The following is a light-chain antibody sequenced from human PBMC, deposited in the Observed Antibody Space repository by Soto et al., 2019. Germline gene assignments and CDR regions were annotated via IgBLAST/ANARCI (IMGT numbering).Light chain of an antibody. Sequence: EIVLTQSPGTLSLSPGERATLSCRASQSVSSNYLAWHQQKPGQAIRLLLYGASSRPTVIPDRCSGSWSGTYFTLTLSRLESEDVAVYCSQHYGSSAYTLGQGTTLHIK. CDR1: QSVSSNY. J-gene: IGKJ2*01. V-gene: IGKV3-20*01. CDR2: GAS. CDR3: QHYGSSAYT.